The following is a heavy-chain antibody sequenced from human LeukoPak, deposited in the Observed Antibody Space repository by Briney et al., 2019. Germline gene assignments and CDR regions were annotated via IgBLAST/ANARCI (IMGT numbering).Heavy chain of an antibody. V-gene: IGHV4-59*01. J-gene: IGHJ4*02. CDR2: IYYSGST. CDR3: ARQLSPHTRFDY. D-gene: IGHD5-18*01. CDR1: GGSINNYY. Sequence: SETLSPTCTVSGGSINNYYWNWIRQSPGKGLEWIGYIYYSGSTNYNPSLKSRVTISVDTSKNQFSLKLSSVTAADTAVYYCARQLSPHTRFDYWGQGTLVTVSS.